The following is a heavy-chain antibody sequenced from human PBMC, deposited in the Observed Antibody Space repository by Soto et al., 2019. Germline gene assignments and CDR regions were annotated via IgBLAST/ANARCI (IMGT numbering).Heavy chain of an antibody. V-gene: IGHV4-59*01. CDR1: VGSISSYY. CDR2: IYYSGST. CDR3: ARVGTVNLPYGDQPTDVYFDY. Sequence: SETLSLTCTVSVGSISSYYWSWIRQPPGKGLEWIGYIYYSGSTNYNPSLKSRVTISVDTSKNQFSLKLSSVTAADTAVYYCARVGTVNLPYGDQPTDVYFDYWGQGTLVTVSS. D-gene: IGHD4-17*01. J-gene: IGHJ4*02.